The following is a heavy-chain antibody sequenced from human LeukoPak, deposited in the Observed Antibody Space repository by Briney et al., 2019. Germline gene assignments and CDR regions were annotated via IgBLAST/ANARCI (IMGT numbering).Heavy chain of an antibody. V-gene: IGHV3-21*01. J-gene: IGHJ4*02. CDR1: GFTFSNYS. Sequence: GGSLRLSCAASGFTFSNYSMNWVRQAPGKGLEWVSSISSSSTYISYADSVKGRFTISRDNAKNSLFLQMSSLRAEDTAVYYCARADVMGGQGTLVTVSS. CDR2: ISSSSTYI. CDR3: ARADVM. D-gene: IGHD3-16*01.